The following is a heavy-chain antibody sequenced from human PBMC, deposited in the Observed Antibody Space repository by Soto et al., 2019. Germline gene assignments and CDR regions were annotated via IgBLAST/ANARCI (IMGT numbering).Heavy chain of an antibody. D-gene: IGHD4-17*01. CDR1: GYTFTSYG. CDR2: ISAYNGNT. J-gene: IGHJ6*02. Sequence: ASVKVSCKASGYTFTSYGISWVRQAPGQGLEWMGWISAYNGNTNYAQKLQGRVTITRDMSTSTAYMELSSLRSEDTAVYYCAAEGTVTTGMDVWGQGTTVTVSS. V-gene: IGHV1-18*01. CDR3: AAEGTVTTGMDV.